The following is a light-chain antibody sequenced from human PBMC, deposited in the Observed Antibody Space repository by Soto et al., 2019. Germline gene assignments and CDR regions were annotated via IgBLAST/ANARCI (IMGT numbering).Light chain of an antibody. J-gene: IGLJ1*01. CDR1: SSDVGGFNY. CDR3: SSYTSSSTQV. V-gene: IGLV2-14*01. Sequence: QSVLTQPASVSGSPGQSITISCTVTSSDVGGFNYVSWYQQHPGKAPKLLIYEVSNRPSGVSHRFSGSKSGNTASLTISGLQADDESDYYCSSYTSSSTQVFGTGTKVTVL. CDR2: EVS.